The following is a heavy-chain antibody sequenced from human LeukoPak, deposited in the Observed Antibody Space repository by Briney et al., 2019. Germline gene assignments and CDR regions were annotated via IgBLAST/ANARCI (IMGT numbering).Heavy chain of an antibody. CDR3: ARVGRGMAPTDKYNWFDP. CDR1: GGSISSYY. Sequence: SETLSLTCTVSGGSISSYYWSWIRQPPGKGLEWIGYIYYSGSTNYNPSLKSRVTISVDTSKNQFSLKLSSVTAADTAVYYCARVGRGMAPTDKYNWFDPWGQGTLVTVSP. CDR2: IYYSGST. V-gene: IGHV4-59*01. J-gene: IGHJ5*02. D-gene: IGHD6-13*01.